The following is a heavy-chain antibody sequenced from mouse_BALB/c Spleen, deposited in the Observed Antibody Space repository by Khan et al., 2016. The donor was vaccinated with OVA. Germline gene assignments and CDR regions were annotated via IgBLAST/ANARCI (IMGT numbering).Heavy chain of an antibody. CDR1: GYTFTNYG. CDR2: NKTYTGEP. J-gene: IGHJ1*01. Sequence: QIQLVQSGPELKKPGETVKISCKASGYTFTNYGTYSVKQASGKGIQWMGWNKTYTGEPTYADDLKGRFTVSLETAASTDYLQIKNIKNEDTDTYFFASGGYWYFDFWGAGTTVTVSS. D-gene: IGHD1-1*02. V-gene: IGHV9-3-1*01. CDR3: ASGGYWYFDF.